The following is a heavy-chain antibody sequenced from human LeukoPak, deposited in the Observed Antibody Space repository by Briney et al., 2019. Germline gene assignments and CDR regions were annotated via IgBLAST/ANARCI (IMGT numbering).Heavy chain of an antibody. CDR1: GYTFTGYY. CDR3: ARDHCSSTSCSIFDY. CDR2: INPNSGGT. J-gene: IGHJ4*02. Sequence: ASVKVSCKASGYTFTGYYMHWVRQAPGQGLEWMGWINPNSGGTNYAQKFQGRVTMTRDTSISTAYMELSRLRSDDTAVYYCARDHCSSTSCSIFDYWGQGTLVTVSS. D-gene: IGHD2-2*01. V-gene: IGHV1-2*02.